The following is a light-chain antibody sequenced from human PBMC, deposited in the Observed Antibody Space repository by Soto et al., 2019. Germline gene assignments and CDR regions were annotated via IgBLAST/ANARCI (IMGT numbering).Light chain of an antibody. CDR1: SNDVGSYDR. J-gene: IGLJ2*01. CDR3: CSYTSDDTLL. CDR2: EVT. V-gene: IGLV2-18*02. Sequence: QSALTQPPSVSGSPGQSVTISCTGTSNDVGSYDRVSWYQQPPGTAPKLIIYEVTHRPSGVPDRFSGSKSGNTASLTISGLQAEDEADYYCCSYTSDDTLLFGGGTKLTVL.